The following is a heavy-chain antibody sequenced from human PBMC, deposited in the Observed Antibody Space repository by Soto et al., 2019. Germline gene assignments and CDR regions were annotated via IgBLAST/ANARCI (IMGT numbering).Heavy chain of an antibody. CDR1: GFTFSSYA. D-gene: IGHD3-3*01. CDR2: ITDSGGST. Sequence: EVQLLESGGGLVQPGGSLRLSCAASGFTFSSYAMTWVRQAPGKGLEWVASITDSGGSTYYADSVKGRLTISRDSSDNTVHLQMNGLRAEDTARYYCVKDWSGDNCPCMDVWGQGTTVTVSS. V-gene: IGHV3-23*01. CDR3: VKDWSGDNCPCMDV. J-gene: IGHJ6*02.